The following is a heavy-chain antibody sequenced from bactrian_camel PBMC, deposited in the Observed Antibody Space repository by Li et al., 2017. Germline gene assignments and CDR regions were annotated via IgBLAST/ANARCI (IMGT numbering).Heavy chain of an antibody. CDR1: GVTASTYY. CDR2: IYSDGSKT. CDR3: ATGLYGGSPPENY. D-gene: IGHD6*01. J-gene: IGHJ4*01. V-gene: IGHV3-2*01. Sequence: QLVESGGGLVQPGGSLRLSCATSGVTASTYYMHWVRQAPGKGLEWVSSIYSDGSKTLYADSVKGRFTISRDNAKNTVYLQMNSLKSEDTALYYCATGLYGGSPPENYWGQGTQVTVS.